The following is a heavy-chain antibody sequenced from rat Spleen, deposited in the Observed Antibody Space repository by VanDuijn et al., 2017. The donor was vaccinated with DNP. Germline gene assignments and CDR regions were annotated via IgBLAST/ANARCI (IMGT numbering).Heavy chain of an antibody. J-gene: IGHJ4*01. CDR1: GFTFSSYW. Sequence: EVQLVETGGGLVQPGRSLKLSCVASGFTFSSYWMFWIRQAPGKGLEWVASINTDGGSTFYRDSVKGRFTISRDNAENTVYLQMNSLRAEDTATYYCANVLQWYAMNAWGQGTSVSVSS. V-gene: IGHV5-58*01. CDR3: ANVLQWYAMNA. D-gene: IGHD1-1*01. CDR2: INTDGGST.